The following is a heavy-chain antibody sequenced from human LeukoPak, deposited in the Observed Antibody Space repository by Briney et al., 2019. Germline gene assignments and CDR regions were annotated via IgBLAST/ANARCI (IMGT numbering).Heavy chain of an antibody. CDR2: INTDNGDT. J-gene: IGHJ5*02. V-gene: IGHV1-3*04. CDR3: ARDHRYSDRHYMAS. CDR1: GYIFNHHG. D-gene: IGHD4-17*01. Sequence: ASVKVSCKASGYIFNHHGIHWVRQAPGHGLEWIGWINTDNGDTKYSEKLQDRVTITRDISASTAYMELISLQFEDTAVYTCARDHRYSDRHYMASWGQGTLVTVSS.